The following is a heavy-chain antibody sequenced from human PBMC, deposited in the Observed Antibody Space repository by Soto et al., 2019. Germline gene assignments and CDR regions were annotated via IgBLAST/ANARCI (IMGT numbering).Heavy chain of an antibody. CDR1: GGSISSYY. CDR2: IYYSGST. J-gene: IGHJ3*02. D-gene: IGHD2-21*01. Sequence: SETLSLTCTVSGGSISSYYWSWIRQPPGKGLEWIGYIYYSGSTNYNPSLKSRVTISVDTSKNQFSLKLSPVTAADTAVYYCARGGLWCWRDAFDIWGQGTMVPSPQ. CDR3: ARGGLWCWRDAFDI. V-gene: IGHV4-59*01.